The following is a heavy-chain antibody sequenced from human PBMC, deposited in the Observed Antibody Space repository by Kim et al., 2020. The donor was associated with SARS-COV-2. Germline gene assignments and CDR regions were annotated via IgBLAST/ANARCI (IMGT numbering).Heavy chain of an antibody. J-gene: IGHJ4*02. CDR2: IKPDGSEK. CDR3: AARTATIAAPQDH. CDR1: GLDFSSYW. Sequence: GGSLRLSCAASGLDFSSYWMHWVRQAPGKGLEWVGNIKPDGSEKHYVDSVKGRFTISRDNAKISLYLQMNNLRADDTAVYYCAARTATIAAPQDHWGRGTLVTVSS. V-gene: IGHV3-7*01. D-gene: IGHD4-4*01.